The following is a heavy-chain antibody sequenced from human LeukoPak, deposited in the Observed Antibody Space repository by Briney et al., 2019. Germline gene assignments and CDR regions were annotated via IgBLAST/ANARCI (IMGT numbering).Heavy chain of an antibody. CDR1: GFTFSSYG. V-gene: IGHV3-30*02. Sequence: TGGSPRLSCAASGFTFSSYGMHWVRQAPGKGLEWVAFIRYDGSNKYYADSVKGRFTISRDNSKNTLYLQMNSLRAEDTAVYYCASLKEDYWGQGTLVTVSS. J-gene: IGHJ4*02. CDR2: IRYDGSNK. CDR3: ASLKEDY.